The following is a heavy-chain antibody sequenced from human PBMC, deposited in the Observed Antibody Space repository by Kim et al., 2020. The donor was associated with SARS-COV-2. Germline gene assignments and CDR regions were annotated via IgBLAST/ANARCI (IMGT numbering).Heavy chain of an antibody. CDR3: ARGAGIAAAGIPTYYFDH. Sequence: SETLSLTCTVSEDSIRSYYWSWIRQPPGKGLEWIGYIHYTGSTNQNPSLNSRATISLSTSRNQFSLRLSSVTAADTAVYYCARGAGIAAAGIPTYYFDHWAQGSLVTVSS. CDR1: EDSIRSYY. J-gene: IGHJ4*02. V-gene: IGHV4-59*13. CDR2: IHYTGST. D-gene: IGHD6-13*01.